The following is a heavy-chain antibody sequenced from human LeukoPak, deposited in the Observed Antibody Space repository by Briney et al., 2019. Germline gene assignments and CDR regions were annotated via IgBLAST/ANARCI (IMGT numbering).Heavy chain of an antibody. D-gene: IGHD2-21*02. CDR1: GFTFSSYA. V-gene: IGHV3-23*01. Sequence: GGSLRLSCAASGFTFSSYAMSWVRQAPGKGLEWVSAISGSGGSTYYADSVKGRFTISRDNSKNTLYLQMNSLRAEDTAVYYCAKDRGVVVVTMDFDYWGRGTLVTVSS. CDR3: AKDRGVVVVTMDFDY. CDR2: ISGSGGST. J-gene: IGHJ4*02.